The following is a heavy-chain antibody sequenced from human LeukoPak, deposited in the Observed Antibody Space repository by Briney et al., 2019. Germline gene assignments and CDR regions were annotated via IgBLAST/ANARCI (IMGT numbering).Heavy chain of an antibody. Sequence: ASLKVSCKASGYTFTGYYMHWVRQAPGQGLEWMGRINPNSGGTNYAQKFQGRVTMTRDTSISTAHMELSRLRSDDTAVYSCARDRSRQLSWGQGTLVTVSS. CDR2: INPNSGGT. D-gene: IGHD1-1*01. CDR1: GYTFTGYY. V-gene: IGHV1-2*06. CDR3: ARDRSRQLS. J-gene: IGHJ4*02.